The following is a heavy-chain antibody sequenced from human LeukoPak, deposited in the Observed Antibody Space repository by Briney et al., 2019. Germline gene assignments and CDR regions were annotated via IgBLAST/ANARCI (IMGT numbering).Heavy chain of an antibody. CDR3: ARAGYSSSPASLDY. J-gene: IGHJ4*02. CDR2: INHSGST. V-gene: IGHV4-34*01. D-gene: IGHD6-13*01. Sequence: SETLSLTCAVYGGSFSGYYWSWIRQPPGKGLEWIGEINHSGSTNYNPSLKSRVTISVDTSKNQFSLKLSSVTAADTAVYYCARAGYSSSPASLDYWGQGTLVTVSS. CDR1: GGSFSGYY.